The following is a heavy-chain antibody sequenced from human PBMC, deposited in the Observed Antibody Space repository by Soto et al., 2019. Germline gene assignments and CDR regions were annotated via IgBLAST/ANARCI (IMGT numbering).Heavy chain of an antibody. CDR3: VRDRPHAWFDP. V-gene: IGHV1-8*01. CDR2: MNPNSGNT. CDR1: GYTFTSYD. Sequence: EASVKVSCKASGYTFTSYDINWVRQATGQGLEWMGWMNPNSGNTAYAQKFQGRITVTSQASTSTVYMEISSLRSDDTAFYFCVRDRPHAWFDPWGQGTLVTVSS. J-gene: IGHJ5*02.